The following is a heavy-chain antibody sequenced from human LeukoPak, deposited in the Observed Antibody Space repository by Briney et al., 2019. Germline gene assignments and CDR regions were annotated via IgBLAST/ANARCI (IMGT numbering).Heavy chain of an antibody. V-gene: IGHV4-59*08. CDR2: IYYSGST. J-gene: IGHJ2*01. D-gene: IGHD6-6*01. CDR1: GGSISSYY. CDR3: ARGVKIEYSSSSRNWYFDL. Sequence: KPSETLSLTCTVSGGSISSYYWSWIRQPPGKGLEWIGYIYYSGSTNYNPSLKSRVTLSVDTSKNQFSPKLSSVTAADTAVYYCARGVKIEYSSSSRNWYFDLWGRGTLVTVSS.